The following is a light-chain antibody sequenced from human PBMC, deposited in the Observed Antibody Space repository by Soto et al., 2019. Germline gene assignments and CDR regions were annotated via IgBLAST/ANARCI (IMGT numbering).Light chain of an antibody. J-gene: IGKJ5*01. CDR1: QSVSSDY. CDR2: AAS. CDR3: QQYGPSLT. Sequence: EIVLTQSPGTLSLSPGERATLSCRASQSVSSDYLAWYQQRPGQAPRLLIYAASSRATGIPDRFSGSGSGTDFTLTISRLEPEDFALYYCQQYGPSLTFGQGTRLEF. V-gene: IGKV3-20*01.